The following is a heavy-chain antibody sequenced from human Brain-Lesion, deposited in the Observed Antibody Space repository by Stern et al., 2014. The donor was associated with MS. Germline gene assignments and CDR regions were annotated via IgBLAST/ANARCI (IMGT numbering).Heavy chain of an antibody. V-gene: IGHV1-3*04. CDR3: TSLSGPLDS. CDR1: GHTFA. D-gene: IGHD3-10*01. J-gene: IGHJ5*01. CDR2: IITGNGDT. Sequence: VQLVQSGAEVKTPGASVKVSCKASGHTFAVHWVRQAPGQRLEWMGRIITGNGDTNYSQKFQGRVTITRDTFASTAYMELRSLRSEDTAVYYCTSLSGPLDSWGQGTLVTVSS.